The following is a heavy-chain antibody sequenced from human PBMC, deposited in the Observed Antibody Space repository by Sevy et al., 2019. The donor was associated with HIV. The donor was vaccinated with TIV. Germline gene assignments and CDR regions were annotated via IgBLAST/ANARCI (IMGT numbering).Heavy chain of an antibody. D-gene: IGHD6-19*01. CDR3: AGDAGYSIGWYPGY. CDR1: GFTFGAHG. V-gene: IGHV3-30*03. J-gene: IGHJ4*02. Sequence: GGSLRLSCAASGFTFGAHGMHWVRQAPGKGLEWVAVISFDGNTKYYGDSVKGRFTISRDNSKNAPYLQVNSLRPEDTAVYHCAGDAGYSIGWYPGYWGQGTLVTVSS. CDR2: ISFDGNTK.